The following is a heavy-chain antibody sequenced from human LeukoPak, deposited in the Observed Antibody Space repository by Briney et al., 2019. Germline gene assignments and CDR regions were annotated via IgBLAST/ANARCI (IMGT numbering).Heavy chain of an antibody. D-gene: IGHD2-15*01. Sequence: SETLSLTRTVSGDSISSGGFYWSWIRQPPGKGLEWIGDIYHSGSTNYNPSLKSRVTISVDKSKNQFSLKLSSVTAADTAVYYCAREAYCSGGSCYYFDYWGQGTLVTVSS. CDR2: IYHSGST. CDR1: GDSISSGGFY. V-gene: IGHV4-30-2*01. CDR3: AREAYCSGGSCYYFDY. J-gene: IGHJ4*02.